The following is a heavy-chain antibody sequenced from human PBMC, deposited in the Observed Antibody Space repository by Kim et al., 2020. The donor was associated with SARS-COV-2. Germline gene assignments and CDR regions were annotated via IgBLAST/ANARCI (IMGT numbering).Heavy chain of an antibody. CDR3: ARDSYDFWSGYYIMMGGRSLDY. J-gene: IGHJ4*02. D-gene: IGHD3-3*01. CDR1: GFTFSSYG. V-gene: IGHV3-33*01. CDR2: IWYDGSNK. Sequence: GGSLRLSCAASGFTFSSYGMHWVRQAPGKGLEWVAAIWYDGSNKYYADSVKGRFTISRDNSKNTLYLQMNSLRAEDTAVYYCARDSYDFWSGYYIMMGGRSLDYWGQGTLVTVSS.